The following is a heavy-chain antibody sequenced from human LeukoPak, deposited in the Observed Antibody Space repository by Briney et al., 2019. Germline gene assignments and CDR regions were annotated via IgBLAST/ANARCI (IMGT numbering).Heavy chain of an antibody. V-gene: IGHV1-8*02. D-gene: IGHD2-15*01. CDR2: MNPNSGNT. CDR1: GHTFTSYD. CDR3: ARSYCSGGSCYGYFDY. Sequence: GASVKVSCKASGHTFTSYDINWVRQATGQGLEWMGWMNPNSGNTAYAQKFQGRVTMTRDTSISTAYMELSRLRSDDTAVYYCARSYCSGGSCYGYFDYWGQGTLVTVSS. J-gene: IGHJ4*02.